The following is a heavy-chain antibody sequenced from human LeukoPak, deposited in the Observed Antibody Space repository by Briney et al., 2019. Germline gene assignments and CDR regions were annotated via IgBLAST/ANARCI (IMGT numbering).Heavy chain of an antibody. D-gene: IGHD3-10*01. CDR3: AGLLGSATRWNY. CDR1: GFSFSSNW. CDR2: MNQDGGSL. Sequence: GGSLRLSCATSGFSFSSNWMSWVRQAPGKGLEWVASMNQDGGSLLYIDSVKGRFTISRDNAKNSLFLQMNSLRAEDTGVYYCAGLLGSATRWNYWGQGILVTVSS. V-gene: IGHV3-7*01. J-gene: IGHJ4*02.